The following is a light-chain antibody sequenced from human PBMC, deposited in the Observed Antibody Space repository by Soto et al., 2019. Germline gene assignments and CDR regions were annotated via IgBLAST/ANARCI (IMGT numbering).Light chain of an antibody. CDR2: EVT. J-gene: IGLJ2*01. CDR3: SSCTSSSTLVV. Sequence: QAVVTQPASVSGSPGQSITISCTGTSSDVGGYKYVSWYQQHPGKAPKLMIYEVTNRPSGVSNRFSGSKSGNTASLTISGLQAEDEAEYYCSSCTSSSTLVVFGGGTKLTVL. V-gene: IGLV2-14*01. CDR1: SSDVGGYKY.